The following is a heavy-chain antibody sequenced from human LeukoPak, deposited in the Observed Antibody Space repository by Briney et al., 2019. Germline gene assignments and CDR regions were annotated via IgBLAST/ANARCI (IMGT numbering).Heavy chain of an antibody. Sequence: SETLSLTCTVSGGSISSYYWSWIRQPPGKGLEWIGYIYHSGSTKYNPSLKSRVTISVDTSKNQFSLRMSSVTAADTAVYYCARDGYSGNDGLWGQGTLVTVSS. CDR3: ARDGYSGNDGL. V-gene: IGHV4-59*01. D-gene: IGHD5-12*01. CDR2: IYHSGST. CDR1: GGSISSYY. J-gene: IGHJ4*02.